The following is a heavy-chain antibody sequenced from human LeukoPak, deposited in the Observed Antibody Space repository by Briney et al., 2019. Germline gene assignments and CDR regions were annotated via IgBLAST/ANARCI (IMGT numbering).Heavy chain of an antibody. CDR2: INPSGGST. D-gene: IGHD6-25*01. J-gene: IGHJ5*02. V-gene: IGHV1-46*01. Sequence: GASVKVSCKASGYTFINYYMHWVRQAPGQGLEWMGIINPSGGSTSCGQKFQGRVTMTRDMSTSTFYMELSSLRFEDTAVYYCARDLFDRIAATKSTNWFDPWGQGTLVTVSS. CDR3: ARDLFDRIAATKSTNWFDP. CDR1: GYTFINYY.